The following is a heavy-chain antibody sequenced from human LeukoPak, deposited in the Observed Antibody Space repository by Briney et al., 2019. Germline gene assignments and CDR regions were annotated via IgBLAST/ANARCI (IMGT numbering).Heavy chain of an antibody. Sequence: ASVKVSCKASGYTFTSYGISWVRQAPGQGLEWMGWISAYNGNTNYAQKLQGRVTMTTDTSTSTAYMGLRSLRSDDTAVYYCARDVEAVAGTDAFDIWGQGTMVTVSS. V-gene: IGHV1-18*01. CDR3: ARDVEAVAGTDAFDI. CDR1: GYTFTSYG. CDR2: ISAYNGNT. D-gene: IGHD6-19*01. J-gene: IGHJ3*02.